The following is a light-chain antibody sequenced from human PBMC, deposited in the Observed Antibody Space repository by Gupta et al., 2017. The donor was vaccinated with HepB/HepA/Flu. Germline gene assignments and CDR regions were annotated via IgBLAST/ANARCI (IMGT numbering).Light chain of an antibody. V-gene: IGKV1-6*01. Sequence: AIQMTQSPSSLSASVGDRVTITCQASQGSRNDLGWYQQKPGKAPKLLIYAASSLKNGVPSRFSGSGFGTDFTLTISSLQPEDFATYYCLQDYNYPRTFGQGTKVEIK. CDR1: QGSRND. CDR3: LQDYNYPRT. J-gene: IGKJ1*01. CDR2: AAS.